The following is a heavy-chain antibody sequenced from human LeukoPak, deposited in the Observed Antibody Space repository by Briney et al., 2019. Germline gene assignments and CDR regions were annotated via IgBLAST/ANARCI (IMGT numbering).Heavy chain of an antibody. CDR2: ISYDERNK. J-gene: IGHJ4*02. CDR1: GFTFSHYG. Sequence: PGGSLRLSCAASGFTFSHYGMHWVRQAPGKGLEWVTFISYDERNKYYAESVKGRFTISRDNSKNTMFLQMNSLRAEDTAVYYCALWGATYSSGREDLDYWGQGTLVTVSS. CDR3: ALWGATYSSGREDLDY. D-gene: IGHD6-19*01. V-gene: IGHV3-30*03.